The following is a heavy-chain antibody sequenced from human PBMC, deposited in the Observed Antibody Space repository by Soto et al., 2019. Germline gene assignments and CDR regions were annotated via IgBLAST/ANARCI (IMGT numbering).Heavy chain of an antibody. V-gene: IGHV4-34*01. Sequence: PSETLSLTCAVYGGSFSGYYWSWIRQPPGKGLEWIGEINHSGSTNYNPSLKSRVTISVDTSKNQFSLKLSSVTAADTAVYYCARENYYDSSGYPDYWGQGTLLTV. CDR1: GGSFSGYY. D-gene: IGHD3-22*01. CDR3: ARENYYDSSGYPDY. CDR2: INHSGST. J-gene: IGHJ4*02.